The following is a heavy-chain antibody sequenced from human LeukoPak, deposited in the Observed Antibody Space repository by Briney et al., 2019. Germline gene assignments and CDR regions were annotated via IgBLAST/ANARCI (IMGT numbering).Heavy chain of an antibody. J-gene: IGHJ3*02. D-gene: IGHD4-17*01. Sequence: SETLSLTCTVSGGSVSSGSYYWSWIRQHPGKGLEWIGYIYYSGSTYYNPSLKSRVTISVDTSKNQFSLKLSSVTAADTAVYYCAREPHVDYGDYPHAFDIWGQGTMVTVSS. V-gene: IGHV4-31*03. CDR1: GGSVSSGSYY. CDR3: AREPHVDYGDYPHAFDI. CDR2: IYYSGST.